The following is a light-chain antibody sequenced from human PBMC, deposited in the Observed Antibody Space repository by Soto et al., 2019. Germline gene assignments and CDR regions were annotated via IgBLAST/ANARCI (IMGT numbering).Light chain of an antibody. J-gene: IGKJ1*01. Sequence: DVQMTQAPSSLSASVGDRVTITCRASQSVSNYVHWYQQKPGKAPNLLIYDASSLQSGVPSRCSGSGSGTDFTLTISSLQHEDFATYYCQQSYYNPTFGQGTKVDIK. CDR3: QQSYYNPT. V-gene: IGKV1-39*01. CDR1: QSVSNY. CDR2: DAS.